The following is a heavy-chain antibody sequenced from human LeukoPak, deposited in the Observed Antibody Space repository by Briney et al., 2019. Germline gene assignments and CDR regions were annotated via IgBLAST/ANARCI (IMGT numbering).Heavy chain of an antibody. CDR3: ARDLAIAAAPYGMDV. V-gene: IGHV1-46*01. CDR2: INPSGGRT. CDR1: GYRFTDYY. J-gene: IGHJ6*02. D-gene: IGHD6-13*01. Sequence: ASVKVSCKASGYRFTDYYVHWVRQAPGQGLEWMGIINPSGGRTNNAQQFQGRVTMTRDTSTSTVYMQLSSLRSEDTAVYYCARDLAIAAAPYGMDVWGQGTTVTVSS.